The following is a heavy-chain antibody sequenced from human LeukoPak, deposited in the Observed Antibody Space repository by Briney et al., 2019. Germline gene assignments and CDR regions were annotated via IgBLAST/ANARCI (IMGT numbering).Heavy chain of an antibody. V-gene: IGHV4-34*01. CDR2: INHSGST. D-gene: IGHD2-15*01. Sequence: PSETLSLTCAVYGGSFSGYYWSWIRQPPGKGLEWIGEINHSGSTNYNPSLKSRVIISVDTSKNQFSLKLNSVTAADTAVYYCARVDGSCSGGSCPSGNWFDPWGQGTLVIVSS. CDR1: GGSFSGYY. J-gene: IGHJ5*02. CDR3: ARVDGSCSGGSCPSGNWFDP.